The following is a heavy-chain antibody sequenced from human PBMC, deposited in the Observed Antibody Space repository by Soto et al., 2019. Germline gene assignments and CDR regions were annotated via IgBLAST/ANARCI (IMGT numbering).Heavy chain of an antibody. CDR2: FDPEDGET. J-gene: IGHJ4*02. V-gene: IGHV1-24*01. CDR3: ATPSLRPPTIFGVVIIPLFDY. Sequence: GASVKVSCKVSGYTLTELSMHWVRQAPGKGLEWMGGFDPEDGETIYAQKFQGRVTMTEDTSTDTAYMELSSLRSEDTAVYYCATPSLRPPTIFGVVIIPLFDYWGQGTLVTVSS. CDR1: GYTLTELS. D-gene: IGHD3-3*01.